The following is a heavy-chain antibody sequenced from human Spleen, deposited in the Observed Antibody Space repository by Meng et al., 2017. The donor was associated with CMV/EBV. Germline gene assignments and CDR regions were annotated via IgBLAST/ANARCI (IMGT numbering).Heavy chain of an antibody. CDR2: INWNGGST. Sequence: GESLKISCAASGFTFDDYGMSWVRQAPGKGLEWVSGINWNGGSTGYADSVKGRFTISRDNAKNSLYLQMNSLRAEDTALYHCARVRDSSGWYYYFDYWGQGTLVTVSS. CDR1: GFTFDDYG. J-gene: IGHJ4*02. D-gene: IGHD6-19*01. V-gene: IGHV3-20*01. CDR3: ARVRDSSGWYYYFDY.